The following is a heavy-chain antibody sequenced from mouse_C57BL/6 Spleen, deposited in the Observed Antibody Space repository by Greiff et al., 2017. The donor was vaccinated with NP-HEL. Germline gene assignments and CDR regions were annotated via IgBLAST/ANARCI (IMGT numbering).Heavy chain of an antibody. CDR1: GYTFTSYW. V-gene: IGHV1-61*01. D-gene: IGHD1-1*01. J-gene: IGHJ2*01. CDR3: ARGDYYGSSYYFDD. CDR2: IYPSDSET. Sequence: QVQLQQPGAELVRPGSSVKLSCKASGYTFTSYWMDWVKQRPGQGLEWIGNIYPSDSETHYNQKFKDKATLTVDKSSSTAYLQLSSLTSEDSAVYYCARGDYYGSSYYFDDWGKGTTLTVSS.